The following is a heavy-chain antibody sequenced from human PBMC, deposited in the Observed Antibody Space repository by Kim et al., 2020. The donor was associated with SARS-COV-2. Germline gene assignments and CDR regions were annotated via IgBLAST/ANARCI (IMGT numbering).Heavy chain of an antibody. CDR3: ARGIAAPGSHPYAANYYYYMDV. D-gene: IGHD6-13*01. CDR1: GFFFRSYW. J-gene: IGHJ6*03. Sequence: GGSLRLSCAASGFFFRSYWMSWVRQAPGKGLECVANINQDGSDKYYVDSVKGRFTISRDDAKNSLSLQMNSLRAEDTAVYYCARGIAAPGSHPYAANYYYYMDVWGKGTTVTVSS. V-gene: IGHV3-7*01. CDR2: INQDGSDK.